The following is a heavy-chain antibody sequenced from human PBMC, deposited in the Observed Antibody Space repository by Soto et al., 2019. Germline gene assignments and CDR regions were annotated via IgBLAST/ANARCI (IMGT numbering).Heavy chain of an antibody. CDR1: GGSISSSNW. CDR3: ARDPAKNLYYDFWSGYGVQKTSNYYYYGMDV. V-gene: IGHV4-4*02. CDR2: IYHSGST. Sequence: SETLSLTCAVSGGSISSSNWWSWVRQPPGKGLEWIGEIYHSGSTNYNPSLKSRVTISVDKSKNQFSLKLSSVTAADTAVYYCARDPAKNLYYDFWSGYGVQKTSNYYYYGMDVWGQGTTVTVSS. D-gene: IGHD3-3*01. J-gene: IGHJ6*02.